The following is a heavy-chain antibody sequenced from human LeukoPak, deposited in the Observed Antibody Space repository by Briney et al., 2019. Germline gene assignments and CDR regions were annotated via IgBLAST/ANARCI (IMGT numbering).Heavy chain of an antibody. CDR3: VRLVVVPAATAQYFHH. D-gene: IGHD2-2*01. CDR1: GGSISSYY. Sequence: SETLSLTCTVSGGSISSYYWSWIRQPAGKGVEWIGRIYTSGSTNYNPSLKSRVTMSVDTSKNQFSLKLSSVTAADTAVYYCVRLVVVPAATAQYFHHWGQGTLVTVSS. V-gene: IGHV4-4*07. J-gene: IGHJ1*01. CDR2: IYTSGST.